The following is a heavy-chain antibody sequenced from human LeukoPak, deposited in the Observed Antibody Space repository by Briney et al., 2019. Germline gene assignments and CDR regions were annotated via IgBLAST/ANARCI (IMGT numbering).Heavy chain of an antibody. D-gene: IGHD3-10*01. CDR3: ARDMGYYGSGSWYYYYGMDV. J-gene: IGHJ6*02. V-gene: IGHV4-59*01. CDR1: GGSISSYY. Sequence: SETLSLTCTVSGGSISSYYWSWIRQPPGKGLEWIGYIYYSGSTNYNPSLKSRVTISVDTSKNQFSLKLSSVTAADTAVYYCARDMGYYGSGSWYYYYGMDVWGQGTTVTVSS. CDR2: IYYSGST.